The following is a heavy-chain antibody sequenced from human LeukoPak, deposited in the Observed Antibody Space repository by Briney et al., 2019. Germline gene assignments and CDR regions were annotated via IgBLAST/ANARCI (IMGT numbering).Heavy chain of an antibody. Sequence: SQTLSLTCAISGDSVSSNSVAWNWIRQSPSRGLEWLGRTYYSSKWYNDYAVSMRGRITINPDTSKNQFSLQLNSATPEDTALYYCAKVNTVAGGFDYWGQGTPVTVSS. CDR2: TYYSSKWYN. CDR3: AKVNTVAGGFDY. V-gene: IGHV6-1*01. J-gene: IGHJ4*02. CDR1: GDSVSSNSVA. D-gene: IGHD6-19*01.